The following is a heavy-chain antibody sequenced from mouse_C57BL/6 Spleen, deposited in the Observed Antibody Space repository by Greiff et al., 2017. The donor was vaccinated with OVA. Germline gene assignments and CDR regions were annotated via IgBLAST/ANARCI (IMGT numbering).Heavy chain of an antibody. CDR1: GYTFTNYW. Sequence: QVQLQQSGAELVRPGTSVKMSCKASGYTFTNYWIGWAKQRPGHGLEWIGDIYPGGGYTNYNEKFKGKATLTADKSSSTAYMQFSSLTSEDSAIDYCARTYSNYSYYFDYWGQGTTLTVSS. D-gene: IGHD2-5*01. J-gene: IGHJ2*01. V-gene: IGHV1-63*01. CDR3: ARTYSNYSYYFDY. CDR2: IYPGGGYT.